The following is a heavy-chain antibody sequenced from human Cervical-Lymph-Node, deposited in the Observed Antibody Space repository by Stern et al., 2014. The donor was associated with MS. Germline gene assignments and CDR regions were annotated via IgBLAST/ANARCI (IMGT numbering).Heavy chain of an antibody. J-gene: IGHJ4*02. CDR2: IWCDGSSK. Sequence: VQLEESGGGVVQPGRSLRLSCAASGFTFSSYGMHWVRQAPGKGLEWVSVIWCDGSSKYYADSVKVRFTIYRDNSKNTLYLQMNSLRAEDTAVYYCARDEGIGGFFDYWGQGTLVTVSS. CDR3: ARDEGIGGFFDY. V-gene: IGHV3-33*01. CDR1: GFTFSSYG. D-gene: IGHD1-26*01.